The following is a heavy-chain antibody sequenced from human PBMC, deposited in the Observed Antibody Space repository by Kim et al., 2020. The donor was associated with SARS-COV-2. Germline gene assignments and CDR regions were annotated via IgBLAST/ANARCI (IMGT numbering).Heavy chain of an antibody. CDR3: APVGVAATAFDY. J-gene: IGHJ4*02. V-gene: IGHV2-5*01. D-gene: IGHD1-26*01. Sequence: RYSPSLKSRLTITKDTSKNQVVLTMTNMDPVDTATYYCAPVGVAATAFDYWGQGTLVTVSS.